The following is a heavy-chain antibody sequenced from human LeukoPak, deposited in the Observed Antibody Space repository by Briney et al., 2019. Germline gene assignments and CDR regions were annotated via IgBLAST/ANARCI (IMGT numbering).Heavy chain of an antibody. V-gene: IGHV4-61*01. CDR1: GASVSSATYY. D-gene: IGHD3-16*01. Sequence: PSETLSLTCSVSGASVSSATYYWSWVRQPPGKGLEWVGYIYYSGSTNYNPSLKNRVTISLDTSRNQFSLRLYSVTAADTAVYYCARLAPLGRAKENYYYAMDVWGQGTTVTISS. CDR3: ARLAPLGRAKENYYYAMDV. J-gene: IGHJ6*02. CDR2: IYYSGST.